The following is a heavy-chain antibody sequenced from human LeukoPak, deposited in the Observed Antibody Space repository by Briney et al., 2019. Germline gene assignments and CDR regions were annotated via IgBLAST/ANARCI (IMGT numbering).Heavy chain of an antibody. CDR1: GGSISSGGYS. V-gene: IGHV4-30-2*01. CDR2: IYHSGST. CDR3: ARAGDSSGYYYNGMDV. J-gene: IGHJ6*02. D-gene: IGHD3-22*01. Sequence: KPSETLSLTCAVSGGSISSGGYSWSWIRQPPGQGLEWIGYIYHSGSTYYNPSLKSRVTISVDRSKNQFSLKLSSVTAADTAVYYCARAGDSSGYYYNGMDVWGQGTTVTVSS.